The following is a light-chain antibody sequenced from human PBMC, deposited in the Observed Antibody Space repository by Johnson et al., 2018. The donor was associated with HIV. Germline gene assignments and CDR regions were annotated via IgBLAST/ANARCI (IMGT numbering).Light chain of an antibody. J-gene: IGLJ1*01. Sequence: QSVLTQPPSVSATPGQKVTISCSGSSSNIENNYVSWYQQLPETAPKLLIYENNKRPSGIPDRFSGSKSGTSATLGVTGLQTGDEADYYCGRWDDSLSTYVFGTGTKVTVL. V-gene: IGLV1-51*02. CDR1: SSNIENNY. CDR2: ENN. CDR3: GRWDDSLSTYV.